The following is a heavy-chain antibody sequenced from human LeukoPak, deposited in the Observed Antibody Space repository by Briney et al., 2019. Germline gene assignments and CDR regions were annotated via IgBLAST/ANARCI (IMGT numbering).Heavy chain of an antibody. V-gene: IGHV4-59*01. J-gene: IGHJ4*02. CDR3: AIDSLGSDGYISGCVDY. CDR2: IYLSGRT. D-gene: IGHD6-19*01. Sequence: PSETLSLTCTVSGGSINIYYWSWIRLPPGRGLESIGYIYLSGRTTYNPPLKGRVTFPVETSKNQFSLNLTSLTAAPTPLFSCAIDSLGSDGYISGCVDYWGQGNLVTASS. CDR1: GGSINIYY.